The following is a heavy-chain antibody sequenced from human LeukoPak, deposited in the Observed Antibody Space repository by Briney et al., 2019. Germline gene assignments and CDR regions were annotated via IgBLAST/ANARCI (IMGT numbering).Heavy chain of an antibody. V-gene: IGHV3-23*01. D-gene: IGHD3-10*01. Sequence: PGGSLRLSCAASGFTFSSYGMSWVRQAPGKGLEWVSAISGSGGSTYYADSVKGRFTISRDNSKNTLYLQMNSLRAEDTAVYYCAKDLHLTSYYYGSGPSMDVWGKGTTVTISS. CDR2: ISGSGGST. CDR1: GFTFSSYG. CDR3: AKDLHLTSYYYGSGPSMDV. J-gene: IGHJ6*03.